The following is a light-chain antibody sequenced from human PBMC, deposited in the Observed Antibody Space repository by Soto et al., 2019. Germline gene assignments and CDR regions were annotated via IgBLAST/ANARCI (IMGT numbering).Light chain of an antibody. Sequence: QSVLSQPPSVSAAPSQRVTISCSGSSSNIGNNAVNWYQQVPGKAPKLLIHYDDRVASGVSDRFSGSKSGTSASLAISGLQSEDEADYYCAAWDDTLNGPLFGGGTQLTVL. CDR1: SSNIGNNA. CDR2: YDD. V-gene: IGLV1-36*01. J-gene: IGLJ3*02. CDR3: AAWDDTLNGPL.